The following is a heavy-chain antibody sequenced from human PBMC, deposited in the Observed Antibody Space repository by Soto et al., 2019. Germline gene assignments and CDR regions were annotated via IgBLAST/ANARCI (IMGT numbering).Heavy chain of an antibody. Sequence: GSLRLSCAASGFTFSSYAMHWVRQAPGKGLEWVALISYDGSDKDYADSVKGRFTISRDNSKNTLYLQMNSLRAEDTAVYYCARRGPGTYFDYWGQGSLVTVSS. V-gene: IGHV3-30-3*01. CDR2: ISYDGSDK. CDR3: ARRGPGTYFDY. CDR1: GFTFSSYA. J-gene: IGHJ4*02. D-gene: IGHD6-13*01.